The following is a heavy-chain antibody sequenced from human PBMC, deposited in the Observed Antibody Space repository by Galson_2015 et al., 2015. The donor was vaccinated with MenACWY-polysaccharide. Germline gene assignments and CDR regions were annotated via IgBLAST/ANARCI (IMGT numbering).Heavy chain of an antibody. D-gene: IGHD3-10*01. CDR2: IKEDGSEK. CDR1: GFTFTRYW. V-gene: IGHV3-7*04. J-gene: IGHJ5*02. CDR3: ARGPYYHASGNYYNYGWFDP. Sequence: SLRLSCAASGFTFTRYWMSWVRQAPGKGLEWVANIKEDGSEKSYVDSVKGRFTISRDNAKNSLYLQMDSLRAEDTAVYYCARGPYYHASGNYYNYGWFDPWGQGTLVAVSS.